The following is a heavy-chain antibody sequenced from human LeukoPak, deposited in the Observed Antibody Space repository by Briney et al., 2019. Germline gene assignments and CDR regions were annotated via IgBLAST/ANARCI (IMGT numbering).Heavy chain of an antibody. Sequence: PGGSLRPSCAASGFTVSSNYMSWVRQAPGKGLEWVSVIYSGGSTYYADSVKGRFTISRDNSKNTLYLQMNSLRAEDTAVYYCARVSGHPDYYDSSGYVGYWGQGTLVTVSS. J-gene: IGHJ4*02. CDR3: ARVSGHPDYYDSSGYVGY. V-gene: IGHV3-53*01. D-gene: IGHD3-22*01. CDR1: GFTVSSNY. CDR2: IYSGGST.